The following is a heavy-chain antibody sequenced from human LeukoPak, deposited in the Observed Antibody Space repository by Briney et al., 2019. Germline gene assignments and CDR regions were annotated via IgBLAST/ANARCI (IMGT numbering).Heavy chain of an antibody. V-gene: IGHV3-48*01. CDR2: ISASGSNI. CDR1: GFPLSSYS. Sequence: GGSLRLSCAASGFPLSSYSINWFRQAPGKGLEWVAYISASGSNIYYVDSVKGRFTVSRDNPKSSLFLQMNSPRAEDTAVYYCARVKGSYLDYWGQGALVTVSS. D-gene: IGHD2-15*01. CDR3: ARVKGSYLDY. J-gene: IGHJ4*02.